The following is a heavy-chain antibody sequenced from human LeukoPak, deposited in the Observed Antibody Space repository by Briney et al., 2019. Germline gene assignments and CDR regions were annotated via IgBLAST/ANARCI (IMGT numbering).Heavy chain of an antibody. Sequence: SETLSLTCAVYGGSFSGYYWSWIRQPPGKGPEWIGEINHSGSTNYNPSLKSRVTISVDTSKNQFSLKLSSVTAADTAVYYCASNCGGDCYRRIDYWGQGALVTVSS. CDR2: INHSGST. J-gene: IGHJ4*02. D-gene: IGHD2-21*02. CDR1: GGSFSGYY. V-gene: IGHV4-34*01. CDR3: ASNCGGDCYRRIDY.